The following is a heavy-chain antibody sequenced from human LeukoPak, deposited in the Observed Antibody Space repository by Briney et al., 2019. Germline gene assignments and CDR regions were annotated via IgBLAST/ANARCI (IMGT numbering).Heavy chain of an antibody. Sequence: GGSLRLSCAASGFTFSSYAMSWVRQAPGKGLEWVSAISGSGGSTYYADSVKGRFTISRDNSKNTLYLQMNSLRAEDTAVYYCARASLLWFGEPSPDFDYWGQGTLVTVSS. J-gene: IGHJ4*02. CDR3: ARASLLWFGEPSPDFDY. CDR2: ISGSGGST. CDR1: GFTFSSYA. D-gene: IGHD3-10*01. V-gene: IGHV3-23*01.